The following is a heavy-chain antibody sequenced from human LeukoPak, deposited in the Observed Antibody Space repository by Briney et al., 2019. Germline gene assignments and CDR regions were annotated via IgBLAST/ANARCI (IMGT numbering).Heavy chain of an antibody. CDR1: GFTFSNSW. V-gene: IGHV3-74*03. D-gene: IGHD1-14*01. J-gene: IGHJ4*02. Sequence: QPGGSLRLSCVASGFTFSNSWMHWVRQTPGKGLPWVSRINTDGTNTKYADSVKGRFTISRDNAKNTLYLQMNTLRAEDTAVYYCARDQTQTGPTTVDYWGQGTLVTVSS. CDR3: ARDQTQTGPTTVDY. CDR2: INTDGTNT.